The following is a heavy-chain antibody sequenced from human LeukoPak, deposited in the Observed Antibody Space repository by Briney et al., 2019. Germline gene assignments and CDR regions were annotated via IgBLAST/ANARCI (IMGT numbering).Heavy chain of an antibody. J-gene: IGHJ6*02. CDR1: GGSISSGGYC. CDR3: ARVSGDYGSGSYPAMDV. Sequence: SQTLSLTCAVSGGSISSGGYCWSWIRQPPGKGLEWIGYIYHSGSTYYNPSLKSRVTISEDRSKNQFSLQLSSVTAADTAVYYCARVSGDYGSGSYPAMDVWGQGTTVTVSS. V-gene: IGHV4-30-2*01. D-gene: IGHD3-10*01. CDR2: IYHSGST.